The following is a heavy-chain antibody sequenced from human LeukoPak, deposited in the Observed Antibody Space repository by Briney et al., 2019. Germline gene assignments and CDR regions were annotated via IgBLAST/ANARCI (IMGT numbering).Heavy chain of an antibody. CDR1: GDSVSSNTAA. CDR3: ARRYGIAGLTYFNYYGMDV. V-gene: IGHV6-1*01. CDR2: TYYRSKWYI. J-gene: IGHJ6*02. Sequence: SQTLSLTCAISGDSVSSNTAAWNWIRQSPSRGLEWLGRTYYRSKWYIDYAVSVESRITINPDTSKNQFSLRLSSVTAADTAVYYCARRYGIAGLTYFNYYGMDVWGQGTTVTVS. D-gene: IGHD1-1*01.